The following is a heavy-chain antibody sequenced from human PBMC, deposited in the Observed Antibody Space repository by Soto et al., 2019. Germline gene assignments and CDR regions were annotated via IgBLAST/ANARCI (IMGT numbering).Heavy chain of an antibody. CDR2: INSDGSST. J-gene: IGHJ5*02. CDR3: ARVPRTRAAGTTWGWFDP. Sequence: GGSLRLSCAASGFTFSSYWMHWVRQAPGRGRVWVSRINSDGSSTSYADSVKGRFTISRDNAKNTLYLKMNSLRAEDTAVYYCARVPRTRAAGTTWGWFDPWGQGT. D-gene: IGHD6-13*01. V-gene: IGHV3-74*01. CDR1: GFTFSSYW.